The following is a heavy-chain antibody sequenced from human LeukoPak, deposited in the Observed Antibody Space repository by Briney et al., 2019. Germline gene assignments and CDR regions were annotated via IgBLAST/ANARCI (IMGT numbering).Heavy chain of an antibody. CDR1: GFTFDDYG. CDR3: ARSPQWLVSVTDYFDY. D-gene: IGHD6-19*01. Sequence: GGSLRLSCAASGFTFDDYGMSWVRQAPGKGLEWVSGINWNGGSTGYADSVKGRFTISRDNAKNPLYLQMNSLRAEDTALYYCARSPQWLVSVTDYFDYWGQGTLVTVSS. CDR2: INWNGGST. V-gene: IGHV3-20*04. J-gene: IGHJ4*02.